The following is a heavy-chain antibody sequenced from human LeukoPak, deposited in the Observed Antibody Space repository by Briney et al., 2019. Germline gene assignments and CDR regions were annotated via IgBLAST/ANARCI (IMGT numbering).Heavy chain of an antibody. CDR3: ARQGPRKTTADHDAFDI. J-gene: IGHJ3*02. Sequence: SVKVSRKASGGTFSSYAISWVRQAPGQGLEWMGGIIPIFGTANYAQKFQGRVTITTDESTSTAYMELSSLRSEDTAVYYCARQGPRKTTADHDAFDIWGQGTMVTVSS. CDR2: IIPIFGTA. CDR1: GGTFSSYA. V-gene: IGHV1-69*05. D-gene: IGHD4-17*01.